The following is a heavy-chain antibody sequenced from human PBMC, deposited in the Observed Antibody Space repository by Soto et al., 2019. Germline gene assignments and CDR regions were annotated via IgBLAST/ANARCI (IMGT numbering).Heavy chain of an antibody. CDR1: GGSFSGYY. CDR3: ARNSSEHSGYPFDY. Sequence: PSETLSLTCAVYGGSFSGYYWSWIRQPPGKGLEWIGEINHSGSTNYNPSLKSRVTISVDTSKNQFSLKVSSMTAADTAVYYCARNSSEHSGYPFDYWGQGTLVTVSS. J-gene: IGHJ4*02. D-gene: IGHD5-12*01. V-gene: IGHV4-34*01. CDR2: INHSGST.